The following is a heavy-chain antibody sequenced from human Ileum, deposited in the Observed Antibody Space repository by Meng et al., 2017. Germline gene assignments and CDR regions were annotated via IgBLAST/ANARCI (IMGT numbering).Heavy chain of an antibody. D-gene: IGHD3-22*01. CDR1: GTW. V-gene: IGHV4-4*02. Sequence: VQLPGPGPRPGQPSGTLPRTCAAPGTWWSWVRQPPGKGLEWIGEIFQSGRTNYNPSLKSRVTISIDKSKSQISLQLSAVTAADTAVYSCATSNDRDVYYLGYWGQGTLVTVSS. CDR3: ATSNDRDVYYLGY. J-gene: IGHJ4*02. CDR2: IFQSGRT.